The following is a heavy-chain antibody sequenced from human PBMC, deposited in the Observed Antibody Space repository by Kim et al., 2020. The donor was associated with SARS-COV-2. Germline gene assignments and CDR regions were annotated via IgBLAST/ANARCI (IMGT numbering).Heavy chain of an antibody. D-gene: IGHD1-26*01. Sequence: GGSLRLSCAASGFTFSSFAMHWVRQAPGKGLEWVSVISDNGNSTYYADSVKGRFTISRDNSKNTLYLQMNSLRAEDTAVYYCAKGGYGGISSIFEAFDVWGQGTMVTVSS. CDR2: ISDNGNST. J-gene: IGHJ3*01. V-gene: IGHV3-30*04. CDR3: AKGGYGGISSIFEAFDV. CDR1: GFTFSSFA.